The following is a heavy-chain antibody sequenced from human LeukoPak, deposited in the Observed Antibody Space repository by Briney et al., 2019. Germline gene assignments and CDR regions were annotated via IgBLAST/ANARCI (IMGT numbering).Heavy chain of an antibody. Sequence: GGSLRLSCTTSGFSFGDYAVNWVRQAPGKGLEWVSYISSSGSTRYYADSVKGRFTISRDNAKNSLYLQLNSLRAEDTAVYYCARGIGSSTWPLALWGQGTLVTVSS. J-gene: IGHJ4*02. CDR1: GFSFGDYA. CDR2: ISSSGSTR. D-gene: IGHD6-13*01. CDR3: ARGIGSSTWPLAL. V-gene: IGHV3-48*03.